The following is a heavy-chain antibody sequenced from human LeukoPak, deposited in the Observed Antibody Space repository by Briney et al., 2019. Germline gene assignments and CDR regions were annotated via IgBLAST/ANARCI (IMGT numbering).Heavy chain of an antibody. J-gene: IGHJ4*02. V-gene: IGHV1-18*01. D-gene: IGHD3-22*01. Sequence: GASVKVSCKASGYTFSSYGISWVRQAPGQGLEWMGWISAYNGNTNYAQKVQGRVTLTTETSTSTAYMELRSLRSDDTAVYYCARDRQLGSNGYYAAYWGQGTLVTVSS. CDR3: ARDRQLGSNGYYAAY. CDR2: ISAYNGNT. CDR1: GYTFSSYG.